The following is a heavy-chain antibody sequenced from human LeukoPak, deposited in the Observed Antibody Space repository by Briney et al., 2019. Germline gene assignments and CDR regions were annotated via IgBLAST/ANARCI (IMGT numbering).Heavy chain of an antibody. CDR1: GYTFTGYY. D-gene: IGHD3-22*01. Sequence: ASVKVSCKASGYTFTGYYMHWVRQAPGQGLEWMGWINPNSGGTNYAQKFQGRVTMTRDTSISTAYMELSRLRSDDTAVYYCARWFHDSSVLDYWGPGTLVTVSS. V-gene: IGHV1-2*02. J-gene: IGHJ4*02. CDR2: INPNSGGT. CDR3: ARWFHDSSVLDY.